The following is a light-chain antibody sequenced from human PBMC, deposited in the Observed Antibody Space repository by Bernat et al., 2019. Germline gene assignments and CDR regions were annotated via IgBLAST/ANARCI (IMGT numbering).Light chain of an antibody. V-gene: IGLV8-61*01. CDR3: VLYMGRGISV. J-gene: IGLJ2*01. Sequence: QTVVTQEPSFSVSPGGTVTLTCGLSSGSVSTSYYPSWYQQTPGQAPRTLIYSTNTRSSGVPDRFSGSILGNKAALTITGAQADDESDYYCVLYMGRGISVFGGGTTLTVL. CDR2: STN. CDR1: SGSVSTSYY.